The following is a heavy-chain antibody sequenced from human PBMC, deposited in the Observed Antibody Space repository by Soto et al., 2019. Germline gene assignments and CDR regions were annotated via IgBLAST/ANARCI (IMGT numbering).Heavy chain of an antibody. Sequence: SETLSLTCAVSGGSIISGGYSWSWIRQPPGKGLEWIGYIYSGTTHYNPSLESRVTIAMDRSKNQVSLSLKTVTAADTAVYYCAREDSGAFFDFWGQGTLVTVSS. J-gene: IGHJ4*02. CDR1: GGSIISGGYS. CDR3: AREDSGAFFDF. D-gene: IGHD2-15*01. V-gene: IGHV4-30-2*01. CDR2: IYSGTT.